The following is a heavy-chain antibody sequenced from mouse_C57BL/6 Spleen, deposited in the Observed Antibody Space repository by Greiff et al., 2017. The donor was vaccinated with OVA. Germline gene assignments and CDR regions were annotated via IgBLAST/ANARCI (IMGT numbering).Heavy chain of an antibody. Sequence: VQLQQSGAELVKPGASVKLSCKASGYTFTEYTIHWVKQRSGQGLEWIGWFYPGSGSIKYNEKFKDKATLTADKSSSTVYMELSRLTSEDSAVYFCARHEGDPHYYGSSFDYWGQGTTLTVSS. CDR1: GYTFTEYT. D-gene: IGHD1-1*01. CDR2: FYPGSGSI. J-gene: IGHJ2*01. V-gene: IGHV1-62-2*01. CDR3: ARHEGDPHYYGSSFDY.